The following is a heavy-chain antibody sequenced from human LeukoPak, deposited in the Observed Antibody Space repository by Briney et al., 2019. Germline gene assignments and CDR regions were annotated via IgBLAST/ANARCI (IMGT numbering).Heavy chain of an antibody. CDR1: GYTFTSYY. CDR3: ARGPDGYGYCTRSNDVGFFDY. Sequence: GSVTVSCQASGYTFTSYYMHWVRQAPGQGLEWMGLINPSGGSTNYAQKFQGRVTMTRDTSTSTVYMELSSLRSEDTAVYSCARGPDGYGYCTRSNDVGFFDYWGQGTLVTVSS. CDR2: INPSGGST. V-gene: IGHV1-46*03. D-gene: IGHD2-2*03. J-gene: IGHJ4*02.